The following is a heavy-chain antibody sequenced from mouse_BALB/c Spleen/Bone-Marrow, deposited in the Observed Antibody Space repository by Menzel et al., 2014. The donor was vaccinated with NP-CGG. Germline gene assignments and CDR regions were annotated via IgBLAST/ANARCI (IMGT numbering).Heavy chain of an antibody. V-gene: IGHV1S81*02. J-gene: IGHJ4*01. Sequence: QVQLQQSGAELVKPGASVKLSCKASGYTFTSYWMHWVKLRPGQGFEWIGEINPSNGGTNYNEKFKRKATLTVDKSSSTAYMQLSDLTSEDSAVYCCTYMVYYGSSYAMDYWGQGTSVTVSS. D-gene: IGHD1-1*01. CDR2: INPSNGGT. CDR3: TYMVYYGSSYAMDY. CDR1: GYTFTSYW.